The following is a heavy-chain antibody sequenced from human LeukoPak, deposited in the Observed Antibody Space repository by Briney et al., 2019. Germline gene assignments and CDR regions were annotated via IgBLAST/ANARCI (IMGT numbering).Heavy chain of an antibody. CDR1: GFTFSSSV. CDR3: AKDARITMMLVVRGARPYYFDY. CDR2: ISGSGGST. Sequence: GGSLRLSCAASGFTFSSSVMSWVRQAPGKGLEWVSGISGSGGSTYYADSAKGRFTISRDNSKNTLYLQMSSLRAEDSAVYYCAKDARITMMLVVRGARPYYFDYWGQGTLVTVSS. D-gene: IGHD3-22*01. J-gene: IGHJ4*02. V-gene: IGHV3-23*01.